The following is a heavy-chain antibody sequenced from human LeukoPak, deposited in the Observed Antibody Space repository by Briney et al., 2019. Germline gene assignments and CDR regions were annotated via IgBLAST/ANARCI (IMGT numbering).Heavy chain of an antibody. CDR2: INSDGSST. D-gene: IGHD2-15*01. J-gene: IGHJ4*02. CDR3: ARVDCSGGSCYFDY. V-gene: IGHV3-74*01. Sequence: GGSLRLSCTASGFTFVDHTMHWVRQTPGKGLVWVSRINSDGSSTRYADSVKGRFTISRDNAKNTLDLQMSSLRAEDTAVYYCARVDCSGGSCYFDYWGQGTLVTVSS. CDR1: GFTFVDHT.